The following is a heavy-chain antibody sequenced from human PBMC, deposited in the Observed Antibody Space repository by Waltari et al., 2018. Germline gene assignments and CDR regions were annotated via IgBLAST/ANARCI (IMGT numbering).Heavy chain of an antibody. Sequence: EVQLLGSGGDLVQPGGSLRLSCAASGFTFPSYGMSWVLQAPGKGPEWVSAISADGTRTYYGDSMKGRFTISRDNSENTLYLQMNSLRAEDTALYYCAKGTWGSAFDIWGQGTMVTVSS. CDR2: ISADGTRT. CDR3: AKGTWGSAFDI. D-gene: IGHD7-27*01. V-gene: IGHV3-23*01. J-gene: IGHJ3*02. CDR1: GFTFPSYG.